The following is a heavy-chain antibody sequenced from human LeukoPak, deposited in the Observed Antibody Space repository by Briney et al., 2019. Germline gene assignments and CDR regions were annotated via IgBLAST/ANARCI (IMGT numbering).Heavy chain of an antibody. CDR2: FDPEDGET. D-gene: IGHD3-3*01. CDR1: GYTLTELS. J-gene: IGHJ5*02. CDR3: AAELKIGDIYFDP. Sequence: ASVKVSCKVSGYTLTELSMHWVRQAPGKGLEWMGGFDPEDGETIYAQKFQGRVTLTRDMSTNTAYMEVSSLTSEDRATYYCAAELKIGDIYFDPWGQGTLVTVSS. V-gene: IGHV1-24*01.